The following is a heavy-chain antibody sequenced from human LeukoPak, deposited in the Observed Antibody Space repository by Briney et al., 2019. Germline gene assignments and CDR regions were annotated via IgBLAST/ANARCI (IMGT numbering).Heavy chain of an antibody. D-gene: IGHD3-10*01. J-gene: IGHJ6*03. V-gene: IGHV1-69*06. CDR3: ARETMVRGVKGAGYYYYMDV. Sequence: SVKVSCKTSVGTFNNYGITWVRQAPGQGLEWMGVTIPLFRTADYAQIFQGRVTITADKSTSTAYMELRSLRSDDTAVYYCARETMVRGVKGAGYYYYMDVWGKGTTVTISS. CDR2: TIPLFRTA. CDR1: VGTFNNYG.